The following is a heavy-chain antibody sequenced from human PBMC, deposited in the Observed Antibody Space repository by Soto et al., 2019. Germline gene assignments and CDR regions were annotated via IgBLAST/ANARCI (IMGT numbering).Heavy chain of an antibody. V-gene: IGHV3-53*01. CDR3: AIRGEIPYFGMDV. D-gene: IGHD3-16*01. CDR2: IYSSGIT. CDR1: GFTVSTNY. J-gene: IGHJ6*02. Sequence: EVQLVESGGGLLQPGGSLRLSCAASGFTVSTNYMNWVRQAPGKGLEWVSVIYSSGITYYADSVKGRFTISRDNSKNTLYLQMNSLRAEDTAVYYCAIRGEIPYFGMDVWGQGTTFTVSS.